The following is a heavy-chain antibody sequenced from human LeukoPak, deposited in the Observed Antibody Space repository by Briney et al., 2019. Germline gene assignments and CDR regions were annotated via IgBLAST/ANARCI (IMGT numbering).Heavy chain of an antibody. Sequence: PGGSLRLSCAASGFTISDYDMHWVRQATGKSLEWVSVIGIAGDTYYVGSVKDRFTISREDAKNSLYLQMNSLRAGDTAVYYCARAVAGTFFDYWGRGTLVTVSS. D-gene: IGHD6-19*01. V-gene: IGHV3-13*01. CDR3: ARAVAGTFFDY. CDR1: GFTISDYD. CDR2: IGIAGDT. J-gene: IGHJ4*02.